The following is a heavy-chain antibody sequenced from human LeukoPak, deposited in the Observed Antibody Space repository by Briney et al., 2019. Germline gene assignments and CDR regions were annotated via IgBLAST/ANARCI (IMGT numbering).Heavy chain of an antibody. D-gene: IGHD3-16*02. CDR1: GFTFSSYW. CDR3: ARDLGLYTQDYAFDI. V-gene: IGHV3-7*01. Sequence: GGSLRLSCAASGFTFSSYWMSWVRQAPGKGLEWVANIKQDGSEKYYVDSVKGRFTISRDNAKNSLYLQMNSLRAEDTAVYYCARDLGLYTQDYAFDIWGQGTMVTVSS. J-gene: IGHJ3*02. CDR2: IKQDGSEK.